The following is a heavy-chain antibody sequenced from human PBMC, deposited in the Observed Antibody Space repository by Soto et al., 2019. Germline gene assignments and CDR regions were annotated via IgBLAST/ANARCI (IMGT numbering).Heavy chain of an antibody. V-gene: IGHV3-66*01. Sequence: EVQLVESGGGLVQPGGSLRLSCAASGFTVSSNYMSWVRQAPGKGLEWVSVIYSGGSTYYADSVKGRFNISRDNSKNTLYLQKSSLRAEDTAVYYCARVIAARPRSTYYYYYYMDVWGKGTTVTVSS. CDR3: ARVIAARPRSTYYYYYYMDV. J-gene: IGHJ6*03. CDR1: GFTVSSNY. D-gene: IGHD6-6*01. CDR2: IYSGGST.